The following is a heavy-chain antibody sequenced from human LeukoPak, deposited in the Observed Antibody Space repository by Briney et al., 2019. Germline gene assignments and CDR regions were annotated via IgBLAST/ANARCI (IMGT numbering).Heavy chain of an antibody. D-gene: IGHD2-8*01. CDR1: GGTFSSYA. Sequence: ASVKVSCKASGGTFSSYAISWVRQAPGQGLEWMGGIIPIFGTANYAQKFQGRVTITTDESTSTAYMELSSLRSEDTAVYYCAANKSCTNGVCYFNAFDIWGQGTMVTVSS. V-gene: IGHV1-69*05. CDR2: IIPIFGTA. J-gene: IGHJ3*02. CDR3: AANKSCTNGVCYFNAFDI.